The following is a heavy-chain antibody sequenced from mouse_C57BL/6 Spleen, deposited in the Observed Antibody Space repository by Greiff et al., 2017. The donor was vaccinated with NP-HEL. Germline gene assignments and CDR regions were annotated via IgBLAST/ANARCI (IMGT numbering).Heavy chain of an antibody. D-gene: IGHD1-1*01. V-gene: IGHV1-80*01. CDR2: IYPGDGDT. Sequence: VQLQQSGAELVKPGASVKISCKASGYAFSSYWMNWVKQRPGKGLEWIGQIYPGDGDTNYNGKFKGKATLTADKSSSTAYMQLSSLTSEDSAVYFCAVITTEGAMDYWGQGTSVTVSS. CDR1: GYAFSSYW. CDR3: AVITTEGAMDY. J-gene: IGHJ4*01.